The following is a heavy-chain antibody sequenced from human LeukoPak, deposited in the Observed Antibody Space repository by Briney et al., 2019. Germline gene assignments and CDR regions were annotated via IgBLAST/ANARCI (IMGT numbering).Heavy chain of an antibody. J-gene: IGHJ4*02. CDR3: ARLSYYGSGLLDY. CDR2: IDPSDANT. D-gene: IGHD3-10*01. CDR1: VYSFTNYW. V-gene: IGHV5-10-1*01. Sequence: GESLKISCKASVYSFTNYWISWVRQMPGKGLEWMGRIDPSDANTDYSPSLQGHVTISADKSINTAYLQWSSLKASDTAMYYCARLSYYGSGLLDYWGQGTRVTVSS.